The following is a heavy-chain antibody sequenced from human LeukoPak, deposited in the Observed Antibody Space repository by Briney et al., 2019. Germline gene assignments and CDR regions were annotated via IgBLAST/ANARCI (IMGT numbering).Heavy chain of an antibody. V-gene: IGHV5-51*01. Sequence: GESLKISCKGSGYSFTSYWIGWVRQMPGKGLEWMGIIYPGDSDTRYSPSFQGQVTISADKSISTAYLQWSSLKASDTAMYYCARKYYYDSSGFDDWFDPWGQGTLVTVSS. CDR2: IYPGDSDT. D-gene: IGHD3-22*01. CDR3: ARKYYYDSSGFDDWFDP. CDR1: GYSFTSYW. J-gene: IGHJ5*02.